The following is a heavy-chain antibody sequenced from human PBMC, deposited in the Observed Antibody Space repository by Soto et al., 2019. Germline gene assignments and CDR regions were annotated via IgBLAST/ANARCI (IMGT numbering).Heavy chain of an antibody. CDR2: IIPIFGTA. J-gene: IGHJ4*02. CDR3: ARDKGELETLDY. CDR1: GGTFSSYA. Sequence: ASVKVSCKASGGTFSSYAISWVRQAPGQGLEWMGGIIPIFGTANYAQKFQGRVTITADKSTSTAYMELSSLRSEDTAVYYCARDKGELETLDYWGQGTLVTVSS. V-gene: IGHV1-69*06. D-gene: IGHD1-1*01.